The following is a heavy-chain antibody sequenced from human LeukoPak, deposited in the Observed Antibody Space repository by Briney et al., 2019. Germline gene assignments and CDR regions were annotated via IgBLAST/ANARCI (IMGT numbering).Heavy chain of an antibody. CDR1: GFTFTSYY. V-gene: IGHV1-18*04. D-gene: IGHD6-19*01. CDR2: ISAYNGNT. CDR3: ARLRFESAVAGTGFDY. Sequence: ASVKVSCKASGFTFTSYYMQWVRQAPGQGLEWMGWISAYNGNTNYAQKLQGRVTMTTDTSMSTAYMELRSLRSDDTAVYYCARLRFESAVAGTGFDYWGQGTLVTVSS. J-gene: IGHJ4*02.